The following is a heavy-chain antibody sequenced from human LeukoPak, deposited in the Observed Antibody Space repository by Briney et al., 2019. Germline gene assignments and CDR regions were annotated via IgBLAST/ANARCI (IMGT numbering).Heavy chain of an antibody. CDR2: VYNSGDT. V-gene: IGHV4-59*08. J-gene: IGHJ2*01. Sequence: SETLSLTCTVSGGSTISDYWSWIRQSPGKGLEWVGYVYNSGDTGKNPSLKSRVTILLDTSKNQCSLKLTSVSAADTAVYYCARLKLGAYFDLWGRGTLVTVSP. CDR3: ARLKLGAYFDL. D-gene: IGHD3-16*01. CDR1: GGSTISDY.